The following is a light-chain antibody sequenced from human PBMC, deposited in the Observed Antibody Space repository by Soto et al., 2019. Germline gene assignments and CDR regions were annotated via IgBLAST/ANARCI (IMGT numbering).Light chain of an antibody. J-gene: IGKJ3*01. CDR3: QQSYSTPIT. CDR1: QSISSY. Sequence: DIQMTQSPSSLSASVGDRVTITCRASQSISSYLNWYQQKPGKAPKLLIYAASSLQSGVPSRFSCNGSGTDFTLTISSLQPEDFATYYCQQSYSTPITFGPGTKVDIK. V-gene: IGKV1-39*01. CDR2: AAS.